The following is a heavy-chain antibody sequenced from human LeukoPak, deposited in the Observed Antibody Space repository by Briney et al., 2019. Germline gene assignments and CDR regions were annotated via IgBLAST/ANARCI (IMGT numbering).Heavy chain of an antibody. CDR2: IQYDGSNN. J-gene: IGHJ4*02. Sequence: GGSLRLSGAASGFTFSSYGMHWVRQAPGKGLEWVAFIQYDGSNNNYADSVKGRFTISRDNSKNTLYLQMNSLRAEDTAVYYCAKDRAPYYFDYWGQGTLVTVSS. CDR1: GFTFSSYG. D-gene: IGHD3-10*01. CDR3: AKDRAPYYFDY. V-gene: IGHV3-30*02.